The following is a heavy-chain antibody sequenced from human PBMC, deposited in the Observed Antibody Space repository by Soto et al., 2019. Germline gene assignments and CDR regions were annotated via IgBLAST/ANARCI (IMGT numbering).Heavy chain of an antibody. Sequence: QVQLQESGPGLVKPSQTLSLTCTVSGGSISSGDYYWSWIRQPPGKGLEWIGYIYYSGSTYYNPSLKSQVTISLDTSKNHFSRKLSSVTAADTAVYYCARGRPSRYGDYVALWGQGTLVTVSS. D-gene: IGHD4-17*01. V-gene: IGHV4-30-4*01. CDR3: ARGRPSRYGDYVAL. CDR2: IYYSGST. CDR1: GGSISSGDYY. J-gene: IGHJ4*02.